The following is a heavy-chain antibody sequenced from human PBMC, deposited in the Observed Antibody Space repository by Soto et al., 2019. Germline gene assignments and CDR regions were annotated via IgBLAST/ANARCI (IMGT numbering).Heavy chain of an antibody. Sequence: PGGSLRLSCAASGFTFSSYWMHWVRQAPGKGLVWVSRINSDGSSTSYADSVKGRFTISRDNAKNTLYLQMNSLRAEDTAVYYCARDSRQQPATTWFDPWGQGTLVTVSS. CDR2: INSDGSST. J-gene: IGHJ5*02. CDR1: GFTFSSYW. CDR3: ARDSRQQPATTWFDP. V-gene: IGHV3-74*01. D-gene: IGHD6-13*01.